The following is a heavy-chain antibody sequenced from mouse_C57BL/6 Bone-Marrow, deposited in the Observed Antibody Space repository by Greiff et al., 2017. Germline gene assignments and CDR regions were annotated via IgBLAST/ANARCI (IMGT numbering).Heavy chain of an antibody. V-gene: IGHV1-69*01. CDR3: AREDLDY. CDR1: GYTFTSYW. J-gene: IGHJ2*01. CDR2: IDPSDSYT. Sequence: QVHVKQPGAALVLPGASVKLSCKASGYTFTSYWLHWVKQRPGQGLEWVAEIDPSDSYTNYTQKLKGKSTLTVDQSSSTAYMQLSRLTSEDSAVYYCAREDLDYWGQGTTLTVSS.